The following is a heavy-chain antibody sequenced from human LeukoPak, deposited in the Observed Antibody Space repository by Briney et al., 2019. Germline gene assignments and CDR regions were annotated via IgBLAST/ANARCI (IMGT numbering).Heavy chain of an antibody. CDR3: ARQWLVSPLFDY. J-gene: IGHJ4*02. D-gene: IGHD6-19*01. Sequence: SGTLSLTCAVSGGSISSSNWWSWVRQPPGKGLEWIGEINHSGSTNYNPSLKSRVTISVDTSKNQLSLKLSSMTAADTAVYYCARQWLVSPLFDYWGQGTLVTVSS. CDR2: INHSGST. V-gene: IGHV4-4*02. CDR1: GGSISSSNW.